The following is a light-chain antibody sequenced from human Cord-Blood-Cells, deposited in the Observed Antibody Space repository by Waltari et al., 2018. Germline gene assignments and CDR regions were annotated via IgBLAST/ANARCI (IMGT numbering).Light chain of an antibody. CDR3: QQYNNWWT. V-gene: IGKV3-15*01. J-gene: IGKJ1*01. CDR2: GAS. CDR1: QSVSSN. Sequence: EIVMTQSQATLSVSPGERVTLSCRASQSVSSNLAWYQQKPGQAPRLLIYGASTRATGIPARFSGSGSGTEFTLTISSLQSEDFAVYYCQQYNNWWTFGQGTKVEIK.